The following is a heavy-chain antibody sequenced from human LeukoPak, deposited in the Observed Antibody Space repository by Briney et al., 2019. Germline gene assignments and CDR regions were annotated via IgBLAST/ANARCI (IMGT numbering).Heavy chain of an antibody. V-gene: IGHV1-18*01. D-gene: IGHD4-17*01. J-gene: IGHJ4*02. CDR1: GYTFTSYG. Sequence: GASVKVSCKASGYTFTSYGISWVRQAPGQGLEWMGWISAYNGNTNYAQKLQGRVTMTTDTSTSTDYMELRSLRSDDTAVYYCARDYGDYYFDYWGQGTLVTVSS. CDR3: ARDYGDYYFDY. CDR2: ISAYNGNT.